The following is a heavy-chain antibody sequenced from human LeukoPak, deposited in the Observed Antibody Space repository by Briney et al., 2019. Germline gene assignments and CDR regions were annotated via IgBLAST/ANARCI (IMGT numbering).Heavy chain of an antibody. CDR3: AREGEIGYDLSDY. CDR1: GYTFTNYY. D-gene: IGHD5-12*01. V-gene: IGHV1-46*01. CDR2: INPSSGST. Sequence: APVKVSCKASGYTFTNYYMNWVRQAPGQGLEWMGIINPSSGSTSYTQKFQGRVTVTRDTSTSTVYMELSSLRSEDTAMYYCAREGEIGYDLSDYWGQGTLVT. J-gene: IGHJ4*02.